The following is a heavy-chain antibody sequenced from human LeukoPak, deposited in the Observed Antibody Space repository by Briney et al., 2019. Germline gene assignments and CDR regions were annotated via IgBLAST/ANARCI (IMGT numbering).Heavy chain of an antibody. J-gene: IGHJ4*02. CDR1: GFTFSSYA. V-gene: IGHV3-30-3*01. CDR2: ISYDGSNK. Sequence: GGSLRLSCAASGFTFSSYAMHWVRQAPGKGLEWVAVISYDGSNKYYADSVKGRFTISRDNSKNTLYLQMNSLRAEDTAVYYCARDLLPYYDFWSGYSDYWGQGTLVTVSS. D-gene: IGHD3-3*01. CDR3: ARDLLPYYDFWSGYSDY.